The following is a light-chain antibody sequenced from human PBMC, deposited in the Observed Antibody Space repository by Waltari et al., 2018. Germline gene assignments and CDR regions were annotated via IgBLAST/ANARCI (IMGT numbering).Light chain of an antibody. CDR2: RAC. Sequence: DIQMTQSPSTLSASVGDRVTITCRASQSISSWLAWYKQKTGKAHKLLIYRACTLESGVPLRFSGSGTGPEFALTISSLQPDDLATYAYQQYSSHAYWEFGEATKVEIK. V-gene: IGKV1-5*03. J-gene: IGKJ1*01. CDR3: QQYSSHAYWE. CDR1: QSISSW.